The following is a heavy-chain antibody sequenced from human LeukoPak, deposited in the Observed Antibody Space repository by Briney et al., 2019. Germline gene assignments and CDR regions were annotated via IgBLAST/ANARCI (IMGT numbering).Heavy chain of an antibody. Sequence: SETLSLTCTVSGGSISSGDYYWSWIRQPPGKGLEWIGYIYYSGSTYYNPSLKSRVTISVDTSKKQFSLKLSSVTAADTAVYYCARNYYDSSGYRHYYYYMDVWGKGTTVTVSS. CDR1: GGSISSGDYY. V-gene: IGHV4-30-4*08. CDR2: IYYSGST. J-gene: IGHJ6*03. D-gene: IGHD3-22*01. CDR3: ARNYYDSSGYRHYYYYMDV.